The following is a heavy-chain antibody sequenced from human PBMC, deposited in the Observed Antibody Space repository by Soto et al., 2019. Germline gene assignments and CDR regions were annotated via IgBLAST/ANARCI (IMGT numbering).Heavy chain of an antibody. Sequence: QVQLVQSGAEEKKPGASVKVSCKASGYTFTGYAMHWVRQAPGQRLEWMGWINAGNGNTKYSQKFQGRVTITRDTSASTAYMALSIRRSEDTAVYYCARAVAVPADFDYWGQGTLVTVSS. CDR3: ARAVAVPADFDY. V-gene: IGHV1-3*05. D-gene: IGHD6-19*01. CDR2: INAGNGNT. CDR1: GYTFTGYA. J-gene: IGHJ4*02.